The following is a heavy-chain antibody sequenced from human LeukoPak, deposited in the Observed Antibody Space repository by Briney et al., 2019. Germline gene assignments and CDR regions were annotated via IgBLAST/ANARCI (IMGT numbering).Heavy chain of an antibody. V-gene: IGHV3-74*01. CDR1: GFTFSNYW. CDR2: ISHDGGAT. D-gene: IGHD4-11*01. CDR3: ARDMDEDYSGNTLDY. J-gene: IGHJ4*02. Sequence: GGSLRLSCAASGFTFSNYWMHWVRQAPGKGLVWVARISHDGGATNHADSVKGRFTISRDNAKNTLYLQMNRLKAEDTAVYYCARDMDEDYSGNTLDYWGRGTPVTVSS.